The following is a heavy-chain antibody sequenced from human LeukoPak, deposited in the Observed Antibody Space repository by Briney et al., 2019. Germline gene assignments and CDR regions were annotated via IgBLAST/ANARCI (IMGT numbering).Heavy chain of an antibody. CDR1: GGSISSGSYY. J-gene: IGHJ4*02. V-gene: IGHV4-61*02. D-gene: IGHD3-10*01. Sequence: PSETLSLTCTVSGGSISSGSYYWSWIRQPAGKGLEWIGRIYTSGSTNYNPSLKSRVTISVDTSKNQFSLKLSSVTAADTAVYYCARGRDYYGSGSYFSYYFDYWGQGTLVTVSS. CDR3: ARGRDYYGSGSYFSYYFDY. CDR2: IYTSGST.